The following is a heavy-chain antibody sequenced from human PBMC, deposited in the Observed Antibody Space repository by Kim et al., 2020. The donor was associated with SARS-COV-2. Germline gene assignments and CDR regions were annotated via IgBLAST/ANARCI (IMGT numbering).Heavy chain of an antibody. D-gene: IGHD5-12*01. V-gene: IGHV3-30*01. J-gene: IGHJ6*02. Sequence: GRFTISRDNSKNTLYLQMNSLRAEDTAVYYCASLGDIVATISVYYYYGMDVWGQGTTVTVSS. CDR3: ASLGDIVATISVYYYYGMDV.